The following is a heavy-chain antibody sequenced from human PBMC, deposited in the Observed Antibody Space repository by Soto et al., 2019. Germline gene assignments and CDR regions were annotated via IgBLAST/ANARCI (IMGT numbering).Heavy chain of an antibody. D-gene: IGHD2-2*02. J-gene: IGHJ6*02. Sequence: LRLSSTTSGFTPSDYAICWFRQAPGEGLEWVGVIRNKAYGVTTDYAASVKGRFVISRDDSKSTAYLQMNSVTTEDTAVYFCAKYTYTSRYSFFGMDAWGHGTTVTVSS. CDR1: GFTPSDYA. CDR2: IRNKAYGVTT. V-gene: IGHV3-49*03. CDR3: AKYTYTSRYSFFGMDA.